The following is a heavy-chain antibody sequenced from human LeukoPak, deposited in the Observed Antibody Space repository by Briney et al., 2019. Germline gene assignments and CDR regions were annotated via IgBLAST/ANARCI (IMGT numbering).Heavy chain of an antibody. CDR2: IWYDGSNK. CDR3: ARDRGVFMVRGLEAFDI. V-gene: IGHV3-33*01. J-gene: IGHJ3*02. D-gene: IGHD3-10*01. CDR1: GFTFSSYG. Sequence: GGSLRLSCAASGFTFSSYGMHWVRLAPGKGLEWVAVIWYDGSNKYYADSVKGRFTISRDNSKNTLYLQMNSLRAEDTAVYYCARDRGVFMVRGLEAFDIWGQGTMVTVSS.